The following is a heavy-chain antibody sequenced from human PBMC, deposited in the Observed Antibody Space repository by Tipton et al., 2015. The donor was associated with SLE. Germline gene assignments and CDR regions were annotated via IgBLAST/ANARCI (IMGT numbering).Heavy chain of an antibody. V-gene: IGHV4-59*08. CDR3: AKLFGSAYWYYMDV. CDR1: GGSISGYY. CDR2: MYYSGST. D-gene: IGHD6-25*01. J-gene: IGHJ6*03. Sequence: TLSLTCTVSGGSISGYYWSLIRQPPGKGLEWIGYMYYSGSTKYNPSLKSRATISLDTSKNQFSLRLTSVTAADTAVYYCAKLFGSAYWYYMDVWGRGTTVTVS.